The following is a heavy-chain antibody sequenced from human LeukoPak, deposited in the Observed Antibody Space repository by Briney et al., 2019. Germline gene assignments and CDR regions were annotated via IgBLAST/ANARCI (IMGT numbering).Heavy chain of an antibody. CDR1: GGSISSYY. Sequence: SETLSLTCTVSGGSISSYYWSWIRQPPGKGLEWIGYIYYSGSTNYNPSLKSRVTISVDTSKNQFSLKLSSVTAAYTAVYYCARDGSYGDYFDYWGQGTLVTVSS. D-gene: IGHD4-17*01. CDR2: IYYSGST. V-gene: IGHV4-59*01. J-gene: IGHJ4*02. CDR3: ARDGSYGDYFDY.